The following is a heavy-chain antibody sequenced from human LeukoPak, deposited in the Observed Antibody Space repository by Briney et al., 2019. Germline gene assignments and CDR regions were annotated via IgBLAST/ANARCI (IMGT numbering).Heavy chain of an antibody. CDR2: ISSSSSYT. Sequence: PGGSLRLSCAASGFTFSDYYMSWIRQAPGKGLEWVSYISSSSSYTNYADSVKGRFTISRDNAKNSLYLQTNSLRAEDTAAYYCARDNDCSGGSCGGWFDPWGQGTLVTVSS. CDR1: GFTFSDYY. CDR3: ARDNDCSGGSCGGWFDP. J-gene: IGHJ5*02. D-gene: IGHD2-15*01. V-gene: IGHV3-11*05.